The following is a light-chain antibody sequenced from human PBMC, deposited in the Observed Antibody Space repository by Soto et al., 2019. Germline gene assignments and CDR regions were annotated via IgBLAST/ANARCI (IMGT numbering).Light chain of an antibody. CDR2: DVS. J-gene: IGLJ2*01. CDR1: SSDVGGYNY. Sequence: QSVLTQPRSVSGSPGQSVTISCTGTSSDVGGYNYGSWYQQHPGKAPKLMIYDVSKRPSGVPDRFSGSKSGNTASLTISGLQAEDEADYYCCSYAGSYNVVFGGGTQVTVL. V-gene: IGLV2-11*01. CDR3: CSYAGSYNVV.